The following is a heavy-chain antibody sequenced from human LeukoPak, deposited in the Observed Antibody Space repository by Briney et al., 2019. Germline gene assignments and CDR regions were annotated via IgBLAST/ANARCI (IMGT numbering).Heavy chain of an antibody. J-gene: IGHJ4*02. D-gene: IGHD3-22*01. CDR3: ARDYYSGSRDLDY. CDR2: ITTDGSST. Sequence: PGGSLRLSCAASGFTFSSYWMHWVRQAPGKGLMWVSLITTDGSSTTYADSVKGRFTISRDNAKNTLYLQMNSLRAEDTAVYYCARDYYSGSRDLDYWSQGTLVTVSS. V-gene: IGHV3-74*01. CDR1: GFTFSSYW.